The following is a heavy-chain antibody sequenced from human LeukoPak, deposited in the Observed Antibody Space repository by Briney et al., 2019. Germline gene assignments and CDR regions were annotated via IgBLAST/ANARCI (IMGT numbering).Heavy chain of an antibody. V-gene: IGHV1-69*05. J-gene: IGHJ6*03. CDR3: ATVMGPYSSSSGYYYYYMDV. Sequence: GPSVKVSFKASGGPFSSYAISWVRQAPGQGLEWMGGIIPIFGTANYAQKFQGRVTITTDESTSTAYMELSSLRSEDTAVYYCATVMGPYSSSSGYYYYYMDVWGKGTTVTVSS. CDR2: IIPIFGTA. D-gene: IGHD6-6*01. CDR1: GGPFSSYA.